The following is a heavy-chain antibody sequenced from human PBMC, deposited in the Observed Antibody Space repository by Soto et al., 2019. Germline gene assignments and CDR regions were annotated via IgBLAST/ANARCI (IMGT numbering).Heavy chain of an antibody. J-gene: IGHJ6*02. Sequence: ASVKVSCKASGYTFTGYYMHWVRQAPGQGLEWMGWINPNSGGTNYAQKFQGRVTMTRDTSISTAYMELSRLRSDDTAVYYCARDIRCTNGVCHYGMDVWGQGTTVTVSS. CDR2: INPNSGGT. CDR1: GYTFTGYY. V-gene: IGHV1-2*02. D-gene: IGHD2-8*01. CDR3: ARDIRCTNGVCHYGMDV.